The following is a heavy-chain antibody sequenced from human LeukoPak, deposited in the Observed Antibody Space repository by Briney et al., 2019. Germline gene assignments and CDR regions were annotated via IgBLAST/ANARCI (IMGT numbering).Heavy chain of an antibody. V-gene: IGHV3-30-3*01. Sequence: GSLRLSCAASGFTFSSYAMHWVRQAPGKGLEWVAVISYDGSNKYYADSVKGRFTISRDNSKNTLYLQMNSLRAEDTAVYYCARVRDYYYDSSGYPNYWGQGTLVTVSS. J-gene: IGHJ4*02. D-gene: IGHD3-22*01. CDR2: ISYDGSNK. CDR3: ARVRDYYYDSSGYPNY. CDR1: GFTFSSYA.